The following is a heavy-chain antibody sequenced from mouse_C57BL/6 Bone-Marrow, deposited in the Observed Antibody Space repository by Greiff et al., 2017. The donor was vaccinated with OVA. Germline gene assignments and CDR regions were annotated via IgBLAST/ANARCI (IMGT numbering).Heavy chain of an antibody. CDR3: AREKIYGSYCDY. J-gene: IGHJ2*01. V-gene: IGHV1-50*01. D-gene: IGHD2-2*01. CDR1: GYTFTSYW. Sequence: QVQLQQPGAELVKPGASVKLSCKASGYTFTSYWMQWVKQRPGQGLEWIGEIDPSDSYTNYNQKFKGKATLTVDTSSSTAYMQLSSLTSEDSAVYYCAREKIYGSYCDYWGQGTTLTVSS. CDR2: IDPSDSYT.